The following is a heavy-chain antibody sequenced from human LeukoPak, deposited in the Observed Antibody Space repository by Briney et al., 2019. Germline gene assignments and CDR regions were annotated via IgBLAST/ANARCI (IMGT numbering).Heavy chain of an antibody. Sequence: ASVKVTCKASGYTFTNYGISWVRQAPGQGPEWMGWISAYNGKTNYAQKVQGRVTMTTDTSTSTAYMELRSLRSDDTAVYYCARDDSADYVSYFLHWCQGTLVIVSS. CDR3: ARDDSADYVSYFLH. V-gene: IGHV1-18*01. D-gene: IGHD4-17*01. CDR1: GYTFTNYG. CDR2: ISAYNGKT. J-gene: IGHJ1*01.